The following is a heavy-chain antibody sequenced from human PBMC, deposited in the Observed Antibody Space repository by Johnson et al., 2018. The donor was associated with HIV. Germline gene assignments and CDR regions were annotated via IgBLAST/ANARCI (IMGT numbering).Heavy chain of an antibody. CDR3: ARDGRDVVSRGSFDI. D-gene: IGHD3-10*02. Sequence: MLLVESGGGLAQPGGSLRLSCAASGITVSSNYMSWVRQAPGKGLEWVSVIFTVGDVYYADSVKGRFTISRDNSKNFPSLQMNSLRPEDKAAYYCARDGRDVVSRGSFDIWGQGTVVTVSS. CDR1: GITVSSNY. J-gene: IGHJ3*02. V-gene: IGHV3-66*02. CDR2: IFTVGDV.